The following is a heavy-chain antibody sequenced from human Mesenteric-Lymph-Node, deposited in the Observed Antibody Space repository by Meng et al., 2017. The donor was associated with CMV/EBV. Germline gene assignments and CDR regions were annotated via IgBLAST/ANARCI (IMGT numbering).Heavy chain of an antibody. D-gene: IGHD2-15*01. CDR2: IYSGGST. J-gene: IGHJ5*02. Sequence: GESLKISCAASAFTFSPYSMNWVRQAPGKGLKWVSVIYSGGSTYYADSVKGRFTISRDNSKNTLYLQMNSLRADDTAVYYCARGGSGFVFDPWGQGTLVTVSS. CDR1: AFTFSPYS. V-gene: IGHV3-66*01. CDR3: ARGGSGFVFDP.